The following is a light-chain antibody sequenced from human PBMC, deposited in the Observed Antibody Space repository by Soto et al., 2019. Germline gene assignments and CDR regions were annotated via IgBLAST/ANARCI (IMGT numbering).Light chain of an antibody. V-gene: IGKV2-24*01. J-gene: IGKJ2*01. CDR3: MQTTQFPYT. CDR2: QIS. CDR1: QSLVHSDGDTY. Sequence: DIVMTQTPLSSPVTLGQPASISCRSSQSLVHSDGDTYLSWLQQRPGQPPRLLFYQISNRFSGVPDRFSGSGAXXYFTLXISRVEAEXXGIYYCMQTTQFPYTFGQGTKLEIK.